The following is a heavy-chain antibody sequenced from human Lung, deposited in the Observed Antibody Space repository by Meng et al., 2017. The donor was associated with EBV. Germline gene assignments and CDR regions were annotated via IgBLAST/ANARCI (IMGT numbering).Heavy chain of an antibody. CDR2: ISHSGDT. CDR1: GGSISRTNR. Sequence: QGAPPGPGPGRVRPSGTLFLTRTVSGGSISRTNRWSWVRQPPGKGLEWIAEISHSGDTTYNPFLKRRVTISLDKSNNQLSLKLSSVTAADTAVYYCAREWCSGGSCYPDYWGQGTLVTVSS. J-gene: IGHJ4*02. CDR3: AREWCSGGSCYPDY. D-gene: IGHD2-15*01. V-gene: IGHV4-4*02.